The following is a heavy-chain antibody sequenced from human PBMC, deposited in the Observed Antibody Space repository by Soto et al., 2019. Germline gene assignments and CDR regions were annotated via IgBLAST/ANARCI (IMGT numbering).Heavy chain of an antibody. Sequence: GGSLRLSCAASGFTFSSYAMSWVRQAPGRGLEWVSAISGSGGSTYYADSVKGRFTISTDNSKNTLYLQMNSLRSEDTAVYYCARDYDFWSGYPPFDPWGQGTLVTVSS. CDR2: ISGSGGST. J-gene: IGHJ5*02. CDR3: ARDYDFWSGYPPFDP. D-gene: IGHD3-3*01. CDR1: GFTFSSYA. V-gene: IGHV3-23*01.